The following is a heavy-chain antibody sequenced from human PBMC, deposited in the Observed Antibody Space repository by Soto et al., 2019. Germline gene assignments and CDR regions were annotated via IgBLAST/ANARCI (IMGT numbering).Heavy chain of an antibody. CDR3: ARLSPPGAPLNHAY. J-gene: IGHJ4*02. V-gene: IGHV4-59*08. CDR2: IYYSGST. Sequence: SETLSLTCTVSGGSISSYYWSWIRQPPGKGLEWIGYIYYSGSTNYNPSLKSRVTISVDTSKNQFSLKLSSVTAADTAVYYCARLSPPGAPLNHAYWGQGTLVTVSS. CDR1: GGSISSYY.